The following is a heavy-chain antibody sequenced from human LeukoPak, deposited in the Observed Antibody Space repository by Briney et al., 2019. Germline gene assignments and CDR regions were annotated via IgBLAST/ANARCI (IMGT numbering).Heavy chain of an antibody. V-gene: IGHV1-46*01. CDR2: INPSGGST. CDR1: GYTFTSYY. D-gene: IGHD5-18*01. CDR3: ARDRHRETRGHSYGYAGY. Sequence: GASVKVSCKASGYTFTSYYMHWVRQAPGQGLEWMGIINPSGGSTSYAQKFQGRVTMTRDTSTSTVYMELSSLRSEDTAVYYCARDRHRETRGHSYGYAGYWGQGTLVTVSS. J-gene: IGHJ4*02.